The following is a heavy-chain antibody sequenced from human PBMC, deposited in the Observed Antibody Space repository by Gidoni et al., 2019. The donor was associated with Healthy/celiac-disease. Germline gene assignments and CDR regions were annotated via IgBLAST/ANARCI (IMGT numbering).Heavy chain of an antibody. D-gene: IGHD4-17*01. CDR3: ARVSRDYGDYGPYYYYGMDV. V-gene: IGHV3-13*04. J-gene: IGHJ6*02. CDR2: IGTASDT. CDR1: GFTFSSYD. Sequence: EVQLVESGGGVVQPGGSLRLSCAASGFTFSSYDMNWVRQATGKGLEWVSAIGTASDTYYPGAVKGRFTISRENAKNSLYLQMNSLRAGDTAVYYCARVSRDYGDYGPYYYYGMDVWGQGTTVTVSS.